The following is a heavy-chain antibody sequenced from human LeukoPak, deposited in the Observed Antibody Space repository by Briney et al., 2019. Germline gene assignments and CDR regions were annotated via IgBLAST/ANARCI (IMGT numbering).Heavy chain of an antibody. J-gene: IGHJ3*02. D-gene: IGHD3-9*01. CDR2: ISSSSSYI. Sequence: GGSLRLSCAASGFTFSSYSMNWVRQAPGKGLEWVSSISSSSSYIYYADSVKGRFTISRDNSKNTLYLQMNSLRAEDTAVYYCARGSDRYYDILTGYSPGAFDIWGQGTMVTVPS. V-gene: IGHV3-21*04. CDR1: GFTFSSYS. CDR3: ARGSDRYYDILTGYSPGAFDI.